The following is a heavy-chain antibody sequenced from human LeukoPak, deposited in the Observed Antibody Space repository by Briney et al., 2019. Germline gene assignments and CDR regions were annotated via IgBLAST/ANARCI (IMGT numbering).Heavy chain of an antibody. CDR1: GGSISSTYW. D-gene: IGHD2-2*01. CDR3: ARGGVVPAAMYWFDP. V-gene: IGHV4-4*02. J-gene: IGHJ5*02. Sequence: SGTLSLTCDVSGGSISSTYWWTWVRQSPGKGLEWIGEIYHSGFTNYNPSLKSRVTISVDKPKNHFSLKLSSVTAADTAVYYCARGGVVPAAMYWFDPWGQGTLVTVSS. CDR2: IYHSGFT.